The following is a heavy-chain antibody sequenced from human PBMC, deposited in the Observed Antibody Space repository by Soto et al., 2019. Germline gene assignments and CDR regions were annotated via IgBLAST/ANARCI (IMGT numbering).Heavy chain of an antibody. V-gene: IGHV3-64*07. CDR3: ARGGDYIWERTAAYNHDRMDV. Sequence: EVQLVESGGGLVQPGGSLRLSCAASGLIFSSYAIHWVRQAPGKGLEHVSVISSNGGSTYYADSVKGRFTISRDNSKNTVYLQMGRQRAEDMAVYYCARGGDYIWERTAAYNHDRMDVWGKRST. CDR2: ISSNGGST. CDR1: GLIFSSYA. J-gene: IGHJ6*04. D-gene: IGHD3-16*01.